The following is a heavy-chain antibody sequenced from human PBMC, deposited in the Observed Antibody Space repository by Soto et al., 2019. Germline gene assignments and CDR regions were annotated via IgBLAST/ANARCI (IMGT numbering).Heavy chain of an antibody. D-gene: IGHD3-9*01. CDR3: AREYYGLLTGYYTDY. V-gene: IGHV3-74*01. CDR2: ISGYGVTT. Sequence: EVQLVESGGDLVQRGGSLRLSCSASGFPFSSYLMHWVRHTPGKGLDWFARISGYGVTTYYADSVTGRFTVSRDNAKNTLSMQIRGLRAEDTAVYYCAREYYGLLTGYYTDYWGQGTLVSVSS. J-gene: IGHJ4*02. CDR1: GFPFSSYL.